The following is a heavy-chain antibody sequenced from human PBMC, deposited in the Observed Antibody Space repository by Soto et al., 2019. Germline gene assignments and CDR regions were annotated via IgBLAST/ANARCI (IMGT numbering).Heavy chain of an antibody. V-gene: IGHV3-48*01. CDR1: GFTFSNYD. D-gene: IGHD3-22*01. Sequence: EVQLVESGGGLVQPGGSLRLACAASGFTFSNYDMDWVRQAPGKGLEWISYITGDSGTVLYADSVKGRFTISRDNAKNSLYMQMNSLRVEDTAVYYCARDPGYYDSSGSNDAFDVWGQGIMVTVSS. CDR2: ITGDSGTV. CDR3: ARDPGYYDSSGSNDAFDV. J-gene: IGHJ3*01.